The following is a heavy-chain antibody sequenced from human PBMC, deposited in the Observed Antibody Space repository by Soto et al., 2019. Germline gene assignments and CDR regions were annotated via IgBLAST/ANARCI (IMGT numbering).Heavy chain of an antibody. CDR3: ARYPRLDY. CDR2: IYYTGST. Sequence: SETLSLTCTVSGGSISGYYWSWIRQPPGKRLEWIGYIYYTGSTNYNPSLRSRVTISIDTSKNQFSLKLSSVTAADTAVYYCARYPRLDYWGQGTLVSVPQ. CDR1: GGSISGYY. J-gene: IGHJ4*02. V-gene: IGHV4-59*08.